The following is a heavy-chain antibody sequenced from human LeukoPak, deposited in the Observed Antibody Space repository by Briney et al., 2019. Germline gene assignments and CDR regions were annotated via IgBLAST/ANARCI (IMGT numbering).Heavy chain of an antibody. Sequence: PGGSLRLSCAAPGFTFSSYTMNWVRQAPGKGLEWVSSISSSGNYIYQADSLKGRFTISRDNAENSLYLQMNSLRAEDRAVYYCARGGAGYYFDHWGQGTLVTVSS. CDR3: ARGGAGYYFDH. V-gene: IGHV3-21*01. CDR2: ISSSGNYI. D-gene: IGHD6-19*01. CDR1: GFTFSSYT. J-gene: IGHJ4*02.